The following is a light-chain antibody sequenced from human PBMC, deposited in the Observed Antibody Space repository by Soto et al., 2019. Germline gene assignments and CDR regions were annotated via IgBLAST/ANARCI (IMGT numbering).Light chain of an antibody. CDR1: QSVSSY. Sequence: EIVLTQSPATLSLSPGERATLSCRASQSVSSYLAWYQQKPGQAPRLLIYDASNRATGIPARFSGSGSGTDVTLTISSLEPEDFAVYYWQQRSNGPPLYTFGQGTKLEIK. J-gene: IGKJ2*01. CDR2: DAS. V-gene: IGKV3-11*01. CDR3: QQRSNGPPLYT.